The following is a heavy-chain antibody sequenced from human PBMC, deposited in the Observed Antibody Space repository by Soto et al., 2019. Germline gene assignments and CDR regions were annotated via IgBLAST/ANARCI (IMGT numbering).Heavy chain of an antibody. CDR1: GYSISSSNW. CDR3: ARTSGADAFDI. D-gene: IGHD2-15*01. CDR2: IYYSGST. V-gene: IGHV4-28*01. Sequence: QVQLQESGPGLVKPSDTLSLTCAVSGYSISSSNWWGWIRQPPGKGLEWIGYIYYSGSTYYSPSLKSRVTISVDTSKNQFSLKLSSVTAVDTAVYDCARTSGADAFDIWGQGTMVTVSS. J-gene: IGHJ3*02.